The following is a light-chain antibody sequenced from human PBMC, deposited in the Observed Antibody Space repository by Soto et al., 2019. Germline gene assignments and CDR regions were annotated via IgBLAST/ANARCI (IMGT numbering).Light chain of an antibody. Sequence: EIVMTQSPASLSVSPGERATLSCRASQSVSSNLAWYQQKPGQAPRLLIYGASTRATGVPSRFSGSGSGTEFTLTISSLQSEDFAVYYCQQYNNWPPVTFGGGTKVEIK. CDR2: GAS. CDR3: QQYNNWPPVT. CDR1: QSVSSN. V-gene: IGKV3-15*01. J-gene: IGKJ4*01.